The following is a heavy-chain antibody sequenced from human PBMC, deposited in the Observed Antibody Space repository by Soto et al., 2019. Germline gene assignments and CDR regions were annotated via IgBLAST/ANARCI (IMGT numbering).Heavy chain of an antibody. D-gene: IGHD2-21*02. CDR3: ARGEWVVGTGGGSRFDP. CDR2: IIPIFGTA. V-gene: IGHV1-69*06. Sequence: GASVKVSCKASGGTFSSYAISCVRQAPGHGLEWLGEIIPIFGTANYAQKFQGRVSITVDKSTSTAYMEPSCLRSEDPAGYYCARGEWVVGTGGGSRFDPWGQGTLVTVSS. J-gene: IGHJ5*02. CDR1: GGTFSSYA.